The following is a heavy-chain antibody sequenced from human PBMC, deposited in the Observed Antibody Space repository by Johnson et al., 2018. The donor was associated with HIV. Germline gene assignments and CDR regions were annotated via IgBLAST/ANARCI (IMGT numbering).Heavy chain of an antibody. Sequence: VQLVESGGGLIQPGGSLRVSCAPSGFTVINNYMSWVRQAPGKGLEWVSVIYSCGSTYYADSVTGRFTISRDNSKNTLYLQMNSLRAEDTAVYYCARNRISLWFREGPFDIWGQGTMVTVSS. V-gene: IGHV3-66*03. CDR1: GFTVINNY. CDR2: IYSCGST. D-gene: IGHD3-10*01. CDR3: ARNRISLWFREGPFDI. J-gene: IGHJ3*02.